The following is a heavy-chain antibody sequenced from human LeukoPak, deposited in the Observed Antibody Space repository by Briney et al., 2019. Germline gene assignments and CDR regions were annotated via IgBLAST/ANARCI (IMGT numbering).Heavy chain of an antibody. Sequence: PSETLSLTCTVSGGSINDYYWTWIRQAPGKGLEWIGYISNSGTTDYNPSLKSRVTMSVDTSNNEFSLRLTSVTAADTAMYYCARVVRGAVTSNCFDPWGRGTLVTVSS. CDR2: ISNSGTT. CDR3: ARVVRGAVTSNCFDP. J-gene: IGHJ5*02. D-gene: IGHD4-17*01. CDR1: GGSINDYY. V-gene: IGHV4-59*01.